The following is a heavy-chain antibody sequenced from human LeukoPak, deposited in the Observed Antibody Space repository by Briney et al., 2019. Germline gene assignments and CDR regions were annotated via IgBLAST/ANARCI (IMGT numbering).Heavy chain of an antibody. Sequence: PGGSLRLSCAASGFTVSSNYMSWVRQAPGKGLEWVSVIYSGGSTYYADSVKGRFTISRDNSKNTLYLQMNSLRAEDTAVYYCASSGGGSRGKIDYWGQGTLVTVSS. D-gene: IGHD3-16*01. CDR3: ASSGGGSRGKIDY. V-gene: IGHV3-53*01. J-gene: IGHJ4*02. CDR1: GFTVSSNY. CDR2: IYSGGST.